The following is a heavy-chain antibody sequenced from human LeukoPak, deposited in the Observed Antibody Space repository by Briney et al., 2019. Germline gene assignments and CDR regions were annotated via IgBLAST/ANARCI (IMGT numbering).Heavy chain of an antibody. J-gene: IGHJ4*02. Sequence: GVPLSLLCALSGFLFRSYAMQWVRQAPGRGLEWVAVMSCGGSNKCCDDYVKGRFTISRDNSKNTLYLQMNSLRAEDTASYYCARDLSQMDTIGPIVDSWGQGTRAIVTT. D-gene: IGHD5-24*01. CDR2: MSCGGSNK. CDR1: GFLFRSYA. CDR3: ARDLSQMDTIGPIVDS. V-gene: IGHV3-30-3*01.